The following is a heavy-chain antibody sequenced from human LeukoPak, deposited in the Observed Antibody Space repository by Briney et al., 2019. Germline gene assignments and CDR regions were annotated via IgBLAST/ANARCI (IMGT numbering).Heavy chain of an antibody. D-gene: IGHD6-19*01. V-gene: IGHV1-2*02. CDR3: ARDRARWAVAGTLSWGY. CDR2: INPNSGGT. J-gene: IGHJ4*02. Sequence: ASVKVSCKASGYTFTGYYMHWVRQAPGLGLEWMGWINPNSGGTNYAQKFQGRVTMTRDTSISTAYMELSRLRSDDTAVYYCARDRARWAVAGTLSWGYWGQGTLVTVSS. CDR1: GYTFTGYY.